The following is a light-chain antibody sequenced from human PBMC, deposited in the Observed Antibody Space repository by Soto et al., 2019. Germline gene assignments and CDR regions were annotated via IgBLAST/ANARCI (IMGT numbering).Light chain of an antibody. CDR2: DVT. Sequence: QSALTQPASVYGSPGQSITISCTGTSRDVGGYNYVSWYQQYPGKAPKLMIYDVTDRPSGVSNRFSGSKSGNTASLTISGLQAEDEADYYCSSYTSSTTLVFGGGTQLTVL. V-gene: IGLV2-14*01. CDR3: SSYTSSTTLV. CDR1: SRDVGGYNY. J-gene: IGLJ2*01.